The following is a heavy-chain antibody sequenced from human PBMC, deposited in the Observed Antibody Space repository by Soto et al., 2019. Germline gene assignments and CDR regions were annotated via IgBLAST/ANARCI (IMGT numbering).Heavy chain of an antibody. CDR2: IYYSGST. J-gene: IGHJ4*02. Sequence: SETLSLTCTVSGGSVSSGSYYWSWIRQPPGKGLEWIGYIYYSGSTNYNPSLKSRVTISVDTSKNQFSLKLSSVTAADTAVYYCARSMVAGLYDYWGQGTLVTVSS. CDR3: ARSMVAGLYDY. CDR1: GGSVSSGSYY. V-gene: IGHV4-61*01. D-gene: IGHD6-19*01.